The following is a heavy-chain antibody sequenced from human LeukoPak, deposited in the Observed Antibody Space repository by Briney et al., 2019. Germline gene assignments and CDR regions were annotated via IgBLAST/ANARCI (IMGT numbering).Heavy chain of an antibody. CDR3: ARPYYDYVWGSYQGFDP. V-gene: IGHV4-39*07. D-gene: IGHD3-16*02. J-gene: IGHJ5*02. Sequence: TSETLSLTCTVSGGSISSSSYYWGWIRQPPGKGLEWIGNIYYTGSTYYNPSLKSRVTISLDTSKSQFSLKLSSVTAADTAVYYCARPYYDYVWGSYQGFDPWGQGTLVTVSS. CDR1: GGSISSSSYY. CDR2: IYYTGST.